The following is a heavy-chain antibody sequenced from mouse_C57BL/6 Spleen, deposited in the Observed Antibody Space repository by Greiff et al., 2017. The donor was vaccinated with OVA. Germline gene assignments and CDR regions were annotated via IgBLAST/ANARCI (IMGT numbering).Heavy chain of an antibody. Sequence: QVQLQQPGAELVKPGASVKLSCKASGYTFTSYWMHWVKQRPGQGLEWIGMIHPNSGSTNYNEKFKSKATLTVDKSSSTAYMQLSSLTSEDSAVYYCARSFITTVDYAMDYWGQGTSVTVSS. CDR1: GYTFTSYW. D-gene: IGHD1-1*01. CDR3: ARSFITTVDYAMDY. V-gene: IGHV1-64*01. J-gene: IGHJ4*01. CDR2: IHPNSGST.